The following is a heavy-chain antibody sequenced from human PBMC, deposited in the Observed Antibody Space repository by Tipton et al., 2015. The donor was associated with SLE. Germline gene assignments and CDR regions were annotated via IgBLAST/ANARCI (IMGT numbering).Heavy chain of an antibody. D-gene: IGHD5-18*01. CDR1: GFTFSSYW. Sequence: SLRLSCAASGFTFSSYWMSWVRQAPGKGLEWAANIKQDGSEKYYVDSVKGRFTISRDNAKNSLYLQMNSLRAEDTAVYYCAGRIDSYGPDAFDIWGQGTMVTVSS. CDR3: AGRIDSYGPDAFDI. J-gene: IGHJ3*02. V-gene: IGHV3-7*03. CDR2: IKQDGSEK.